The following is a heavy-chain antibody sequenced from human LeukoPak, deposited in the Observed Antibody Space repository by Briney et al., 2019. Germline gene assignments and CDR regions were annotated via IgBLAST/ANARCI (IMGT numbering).Heavy chain of an antibody. CDR3: ARVDYSSGFQNDY. D-gene: IGHD6-19*01. CDR2: INPNSGGT. J-gene: IGHJ4*02. V-gene: IGHV1-2*06. Sequence: WASVKVSCKASGYTSTGYYMHWVRQAPGQGLEWMGRINPNSGGTNYAQKFQGRVTMTRDTSISTAYMELSRLRSDDTAVYYCARVDYSSGFQNDYWGQGTLVTVSS. CDR1: GYTSTGYY.